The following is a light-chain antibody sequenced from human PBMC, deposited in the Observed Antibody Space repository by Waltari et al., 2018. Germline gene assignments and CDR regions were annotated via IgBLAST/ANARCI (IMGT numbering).Light chain of an antibody. CDR1: QSVSNN. CDR2: GAS. J-gene: IGKJ1*01. Sequence: EIVLTQSPATLSVSPGERATLSCRASQSVSNNLAWYQQKPGQAPRLLSYGASTRATGIPARFSGSGSGTDFTLTISSLQSEDFAVYYCQHYNNWPPWTFGQGTKVEIK. CDR3: QHYNNWPPWT. V-gene: IGKV3-15*01.